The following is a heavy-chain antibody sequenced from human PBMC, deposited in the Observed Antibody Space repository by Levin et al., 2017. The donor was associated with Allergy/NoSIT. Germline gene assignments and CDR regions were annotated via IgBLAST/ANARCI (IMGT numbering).Heavy chain of an antibody. CDR3: AAELVAAGGLDYFDY. D-gene: IGHD2-15*01. V-gene: IGHV1-58*01. CDR1: GFTFTSSA. CDR2: IVVGSGNT. J-gene: IGHJ4*02. Sequence: GASVKVSCKASGFTFTSSAVQWVRQARGQRLEWIGWIVVGSGNTNYAQKFQERVTITRDMSTSTAYMELSSLRSEDTAVYYCAAELVAAGGLDYFDYWGQGTLVTVSS.